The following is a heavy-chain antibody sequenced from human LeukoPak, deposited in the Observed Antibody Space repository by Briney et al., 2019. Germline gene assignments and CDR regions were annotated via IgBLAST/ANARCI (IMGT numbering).Heavy chain of an antibody. J-gene: IGHJ4*02. CDR1: GFILSSYW. CDR3: ARDSGGWNGLSLLFDY. Sequence: AGGSLRLSCAVSGFILSSYWMNWVRQAPGKGLEWVGKKKEDGSEKYYVDSVKGRLTISRDNAKNSTDLQMNSLRGEDTAVYYCARDSGGWNGLSLLFDYWGQGTLVTVSS. V-gene: IGHV3-7*03. D-gene: IGHD6-19*01. CDR2: KKEDGSEK.